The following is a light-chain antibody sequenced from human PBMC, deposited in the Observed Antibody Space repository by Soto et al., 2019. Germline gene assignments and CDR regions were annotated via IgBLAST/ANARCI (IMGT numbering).Light chain of an antibody. Sequence: EVVMTQSPATLSVSPGNTVTLSCRANQTITSNLAWYQQKPGQAPRLLIFGASSRATGIPDRFSGSGSGTDFTLTISRLEPEDFAVYYCQQYSSSPTFGQGTRLEIK. CDR2: GAS. CDR3: QQYSSSPT. V-gene: IGKV3-20*01. CDR1: QTITSN. J-gene: IGKJ5*01.